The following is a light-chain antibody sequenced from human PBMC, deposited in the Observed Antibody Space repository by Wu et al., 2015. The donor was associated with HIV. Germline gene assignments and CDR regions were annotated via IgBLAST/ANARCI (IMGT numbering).Light chain of an antibody. Sequence: EIVMTQSPATLSVSPGERATLSCRASQSVSINLAWYQQKPGQAPRLLIYSASTRATDIPARFSGSGSGTEFTLTISSLQSEDFAVYYCQHYNNWPYSFGQGTKLEIK. CDR1: QSVSIN. CDR3: QHYNNWPYS. V-gene: IGKV3-15*01. CDR2: SAS. J-gene: IGKJ2*03.